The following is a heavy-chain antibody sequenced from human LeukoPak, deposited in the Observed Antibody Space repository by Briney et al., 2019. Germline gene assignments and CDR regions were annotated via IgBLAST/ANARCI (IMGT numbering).Heavy chain of an antibody. CDR2: ISGSGGNT. D-gene: IGHD6-13*01. CDR3: AKSWGARIAAAGTPDY. Sequence: GGSLRLSCAASGFTFSSYAMSWVRQAPGKGLEWVSAISGSGGNTYYADSVKGRFTISRDNSKNTLYLQMNSLRAEDTAVYYCAKSWGARIAAAGTPDYWGQGTLVTVSS. V-gene: IGHV3-23*01. J-gene: IGHJ4*02. CDR1: GFTFSSYA.